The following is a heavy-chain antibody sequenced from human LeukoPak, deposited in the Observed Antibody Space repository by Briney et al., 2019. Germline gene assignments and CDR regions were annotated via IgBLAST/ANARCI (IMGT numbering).Heavy chain of an antibody. CDR3: AKGPRRRVGPTLGDY. J-gene: IGHJ4*02. D-gene: IGHD1-26*01. Sequence: GGSLTLSCAASGFTFSSYAMSWVRQAPGKGLEWVSAISCSCGSTYYAHSVKGRFTISRDNSKNTLYLQMNSLRAEDTAVYYCAKGPRRRVGPTLGDYWGQETLVTVSS. CDR2: ISCSCGST. CDR1: GFTFSSYA. V-gene: IGHV3-23*01.